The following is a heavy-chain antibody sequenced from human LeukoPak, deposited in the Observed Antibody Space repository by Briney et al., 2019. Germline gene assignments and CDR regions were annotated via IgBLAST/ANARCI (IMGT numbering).Heavy chain of an antibody. CDR2: ISSSSSYI. CDR1: GFTFSSYS. V-gene: IGHV3-21*01. CDR3: ARDGPMVPSLDY. J-gene: IGHJ4*02. Sequence: GGSLRLSCAASGFTFSSYSINWVRQAPGKGLEWVSSISSSSSYIYYADSVKGRFTISRDNAKNSLYLQMNSLRAEDTAVYYCARDGPMVPSLDYWGQGTLVTVSS. D-gene: IGHD3-10*01.